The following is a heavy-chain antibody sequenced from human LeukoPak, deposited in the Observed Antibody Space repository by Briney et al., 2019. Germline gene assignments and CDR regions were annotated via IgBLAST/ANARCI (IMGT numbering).Heavy chain of an antibody. CDR2: VYYTGST. D-gene: IGHD5-24*01. V-gene: IGHV4-59*01. CDR3: ARGAMATTPFFDY. Sequence: SETLSLTCPVSGGSISNYYYWSWIRQPPGKGLEWIGYVYYTGSTNFNPSLKSRVTMSLDTSRNQFSLKLTSLTAADTAVYYCARGAMATTPFFDYWGQGTLVTVSS. J-gene: IGHJ4*02. CDR1: GGSISNYYY.